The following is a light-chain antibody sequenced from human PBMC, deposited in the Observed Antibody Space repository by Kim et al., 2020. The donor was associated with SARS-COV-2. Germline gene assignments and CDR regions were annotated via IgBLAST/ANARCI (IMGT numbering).Light chain of an antibody. J-gene: IGLJ2*01. CDR3: ETWDSSLSAVL. CDR2: DNN. CDR1: SSNIGNNY. V-gene: IGLV1-51*01. Sequence: GEKVTISFSGSSSNIGNNYVSWYQQVPGTSPKLLIFDNNRRPSGIPDRFSGSKSGTSATLGITGLQTGDEADYYCETWDSSLSAVLFGGGTQLTVL.